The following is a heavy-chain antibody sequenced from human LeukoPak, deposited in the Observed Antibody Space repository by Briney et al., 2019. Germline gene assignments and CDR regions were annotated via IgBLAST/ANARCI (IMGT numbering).Heavy chain of an antibody. V-gene: IGHV4-59*01. D-gene: IGHD2-15*01. Sequence: SETLSLTCTVSGGSISSYYWSWIRQPPGKGLEWIGYIYYSGSTNYNPSLKSRVTISVDTSKNQFSLKLSSVTAADTAVYYCLGGLDYWGQGTLVTVSS. CDR3: LGGLDY. CDR2: IYYSGST. J-gene: IGHJ4*02. CDR1: GGSISSYY.